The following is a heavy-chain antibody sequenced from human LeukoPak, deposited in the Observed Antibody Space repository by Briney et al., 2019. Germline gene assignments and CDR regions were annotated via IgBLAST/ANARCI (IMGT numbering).Heavy chain of an antibody. V-gene: IGHV3-53*01. CDR3: ARDGLPSGYFGMDV. CDR2: IYSGAGST. D-gene: IGHD3-22*01. Sequence: GGSLRLSCAASGFTVSSSYMSWVRQAPEEGLEWVSVIYSGAGSTHYADSVKGRFTISRDDSKNTLYLQMNSLRAEDTAAYYCARDGLPSGYFGMDVWGQGTTVTVSS. J-gene: IGHJ6*02. CDR1: GFTVSSSY.